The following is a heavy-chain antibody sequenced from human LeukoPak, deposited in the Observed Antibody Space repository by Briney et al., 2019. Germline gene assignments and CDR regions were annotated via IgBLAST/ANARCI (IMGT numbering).Heavy chain of an antibody. CDR1: GGSFSGYY. CDR3: AREGAYCGGDCYL. Sequence: SETLSLTCAVYGGSFSGYYWSWIRQPPGKGLEWIGSIYHSGSTYYNPSLKSRVTISVDTSKNQFSLKLSSVTAADTAVYYCAREGAYCGGDCYLWGQGTLVTVSS. J-gene: IGHJ4*02. D-gene: IGHD2-21*02. V-gene: IGHV4-34*01. CDR2: IYHSGST.